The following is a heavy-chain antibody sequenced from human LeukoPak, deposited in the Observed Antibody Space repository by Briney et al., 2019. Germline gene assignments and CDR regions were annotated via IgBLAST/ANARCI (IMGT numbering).Heavy chain of an antibody. CDR3: ARESGTPTMQGAFDI. D-gene: IGHD5-12*01. V-gene: IGHV4-59*13. Sequence: KPSETLSLTCTVSGGSISNYYWSWIRQPPGKGLEWIGYIYNSVSTDYNPSLKSRVTISEDTSKNQVSLKLSSVTAADTAMYYCARESGTPTMQGAFDIWGQGTMVTVSS. CDR2: IYNSVST. J-gene: IGHJ3*02. CDR1: GGSISNYY.